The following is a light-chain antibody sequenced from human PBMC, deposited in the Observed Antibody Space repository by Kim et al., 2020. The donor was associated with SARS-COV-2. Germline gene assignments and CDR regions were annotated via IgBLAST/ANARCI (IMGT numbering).Light chain of an antibody. V-gene: IGLV3-21*04. J-gene: IGLJ3*02. CDR3: QVWDSSSAHWV. CDR2: YDS. Sequence: SYELTQPPSVSVAPGKTATITCGGDKIGSKTVHWYHQRPGQAPKVVVYYDSGRPSGIPERFSGSNSGNTATLTINRVEAGDEADYYCQVWDSSSAHWVFGGGTQLTVL. CDR1: KIGSKT.